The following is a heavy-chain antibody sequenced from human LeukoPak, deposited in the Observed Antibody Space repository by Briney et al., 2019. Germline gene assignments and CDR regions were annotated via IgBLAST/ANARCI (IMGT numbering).Heavy chain of an antibody. J-gene: IGHJ4*02. D-gene: IGHD5-12*01. V-gene: IGHV4-59*01. CDR2: IYYSGST. CDR1: GGSISSYY. Sequence: SETLSLTCTVSGGSISSYYWRWIRQPPGKGLEWIGYIYYSGSTNYNPSLKSRITISVDTSKNQFSLKLSSVTAADTAVYYCARGSRWLPFDYWGQGTLVTVSS. CDR3: ARGSRWLPFDY.